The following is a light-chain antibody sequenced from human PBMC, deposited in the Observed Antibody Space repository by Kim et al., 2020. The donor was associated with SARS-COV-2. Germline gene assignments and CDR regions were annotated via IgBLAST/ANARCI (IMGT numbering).Light chain of an antibody. CDR2: DAS. CDR3: QQYDNLFLT. V-gene: IGKV1-33*01. J-gene: IGKJ4*01. Sequence: ASVGDRVTITCQASQDIKKYLNWYQQKQGEAPKRLIYDASRLDEGVPSRFSGSGSGTYFTLTISSLQPDDFATHYCQQYDNLFLTFGGGTKVDIK. CDR1: QDIKKY.